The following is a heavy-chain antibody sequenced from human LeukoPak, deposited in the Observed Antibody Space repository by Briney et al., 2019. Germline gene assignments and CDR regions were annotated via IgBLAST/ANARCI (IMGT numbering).Heavy chain of an antibody. V-gene: IGHV2-5*02. CDR2: IYWDDDK. CDR3: AHRRWRVSDFDY. CDR1: GFSLSTSGVG. J-gene: IGHJ4*02. D-gene: IGHD4-23*01. Sequence: SGPTLVNPTQTLTLTCTFSGFSLSTSGVGVGWIRQPPGKALEWLALIYWDDDKRYSPFLKSRLTITKDTSKNQVVLTMTNMDPVDTATYYCAHRRWRVSDFDYWGQGTLVTVSS.